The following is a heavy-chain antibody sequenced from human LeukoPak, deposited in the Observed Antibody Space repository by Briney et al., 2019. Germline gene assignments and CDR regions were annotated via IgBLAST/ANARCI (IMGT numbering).Heavy chain of an antibody. CDR2: INHSGST. V-gene: IGHV4-34*01. J-gene: IGHJ5*02. D-gene: IGHD6-19*01. CDR3: ARGGRSGWYDWFDP. CDR1: GGSLSGYY. Sequence: SEALSLTLDVYGGSLSGYYWSWIRPPPGKGLEWIGEINHSGSTNYNPPLQSRVTISVDTSKNQFSLKLSSVTAADTAVYYCARGGRSGWYDWFDPWGQGTLVTVSS.